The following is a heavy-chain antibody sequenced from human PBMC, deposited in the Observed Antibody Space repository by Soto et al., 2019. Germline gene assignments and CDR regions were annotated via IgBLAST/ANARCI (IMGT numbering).Heavy chain of an antibody. CDR1: GFTISDYQ. CDR3: VRDIRFIGSTYYYDY. CDR2: ITNAADGDGI. Sequence: PGGSLRLSCVASGFTISDYQMSWIRQAPGKGLEWVSYITNAADGDGIQYADSVRGRFTTSRDDAKNSLYLQMDSLRVDDTALYYCVRDIRFIGSTYYYDYWGQGVLVTVSS. V-gene: IGHV3-11*01. D-gene: IGHD3-3*01. J-gene: IGHJ4*02.